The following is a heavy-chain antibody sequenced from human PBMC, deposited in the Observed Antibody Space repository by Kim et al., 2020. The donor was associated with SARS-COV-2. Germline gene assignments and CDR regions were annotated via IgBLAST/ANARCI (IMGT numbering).Heavy chain of an antibody. CDR3: ARDRDVLLWFGELGASGMDV. CDR2: INAGNGNT. Sequence: ASVKVSCKASGYTFTSYAMHWVRQAPGQRLEWMGWINAGNGNTKYSQKFQGRVTITRDTSASTAYMELSSLRSEDTAVYYCARDRDVLLWFGELGASGMDVWGQGTTVTVSS. D-gene: IGHD3-10*01. J-gene: IGHJ6*02. CDR1: GYTFTSYA. V-gene: IGHV1-3*01.